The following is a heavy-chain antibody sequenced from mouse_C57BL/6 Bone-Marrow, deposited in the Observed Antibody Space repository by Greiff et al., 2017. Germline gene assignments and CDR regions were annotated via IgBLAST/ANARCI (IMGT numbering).Heavy chain of an antibody. CDR1: GYSITSGYY. D-gene: IGHD3-3*01. CDR2: ISYDGSN. V-gene: IGHV3-6*01. CDR3: ARVGEFYAMDY. Sequence: EVQLQESGPGLVKPSQSLSLTCSVTGYSITSGYYWNWIRQFPGNKLEWMGYISYDGSNNYNPSLKNRISITRDTSKNQFFLTLNSVTTEDTATYYCARVGEFYAMDYWGQGTSVTVSS. J-gene: IGHJ4*01.